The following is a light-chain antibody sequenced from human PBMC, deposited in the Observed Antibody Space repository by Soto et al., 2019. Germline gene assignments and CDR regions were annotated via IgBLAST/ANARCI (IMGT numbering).Light chain of an antibody. CDR1: QVISNY. CDR3: QQYESLPYT. V-gene: IGKV1-33*01. CDR2: DIS. J-gene: IGKJ2*01. Sequence: DIQMTQSASSLSASVGDRVTITCQASQVISNYLNWYQQKPGKAPKLLIYDISTLEIGVPSRFSGSGSGTDFTFTITGLQPEDIATYYYQQYESLPYTFGQGTKVDIK.